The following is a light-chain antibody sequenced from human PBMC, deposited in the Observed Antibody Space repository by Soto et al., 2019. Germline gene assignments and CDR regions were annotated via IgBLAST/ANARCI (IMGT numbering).Light chain of an antibody. CDR1: SSDVGGYNY. CDR2: EDS. CDR3: SSRSSSRIVYV. V-gene: IGLV2-14*01. J-gene: IGLJ6*01. Sequence: QSVLTQPASVSESPGQSITISCTGTSSDVGGYNYALWYQQHPGKAPKLLIYEDSNRPSGIPNRFSGSKSAYTASLTISGLQAEDEAAYYGSSRSSSRIVYVFGSGT.